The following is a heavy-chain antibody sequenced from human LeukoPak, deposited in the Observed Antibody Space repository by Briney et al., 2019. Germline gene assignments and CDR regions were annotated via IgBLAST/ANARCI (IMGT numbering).Heavy chain of an antibody. CDR1: GFTFSSYA. V-gene: IGHV3-23*01. CDR3: AKDVGYSSSWYYFDY. Sequence: PGGSLRLSCAASGFTFSSYAMSWVRQAPGKGLEWVPAISGSGGSTYYADSVKGRFTISRDNSKNTLYLQMNSLRAEDTAVYYCAKDVGYSSSWYYFDYWGQGTLVTVSS. CDR2: ISGSGGST. J-gene: IGHJ4*02. D-gene: IGHD6-13*01.